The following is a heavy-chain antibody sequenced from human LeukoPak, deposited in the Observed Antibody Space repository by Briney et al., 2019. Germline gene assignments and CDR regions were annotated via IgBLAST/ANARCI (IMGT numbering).Heavy chain of an antibody. V-gene: IGHV4-61*05. D-gene: IGHD3-22*01. CDR2: IYYSGST. CDR1: GGSISSSSYD. Sequence: PSETLSLTCSVSGGSISSSSYDRNWIRQPPGKGLGWNGYIYYSGSTNYNPSLKSRVTISVDTSKNQFSLKLSSVTAADTAMYYCARPPSNCYYFHYFDYWGQGTLVTVSS. CDR3: ARPPSNCYYFHYFDY. J-gene: IGHJ4*02.